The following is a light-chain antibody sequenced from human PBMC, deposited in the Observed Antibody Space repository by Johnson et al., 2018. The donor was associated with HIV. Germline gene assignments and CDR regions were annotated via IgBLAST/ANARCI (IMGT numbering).Light chain of an antibody. CDR3: GTWDTSLRVGF. J-gene: IGLJ1*01. CDR1: SSNIGNNY. V-gene: IGLV1-51*01. CDR2: DNN. Sequence: VLTQPPSVSADPGQKVTISCSGSSSNIGNNYVSWYQQLPGRAPKLLIYDNNKRPSGIPDRFSGSKSGTSATLGITGLQTGDEADYYCGTWDTSLRVGFFGTGTKVTVL.